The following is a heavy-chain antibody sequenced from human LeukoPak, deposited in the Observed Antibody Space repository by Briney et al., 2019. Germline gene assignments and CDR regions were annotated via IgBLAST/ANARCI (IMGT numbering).Heavy chain of an antibody. V-gene: IGHV3-33*01. J-gene: IGHJ4*02. CDR3: ASYSSSSIAEY. CDR2: IWYDGSNA. D-gene: IGHD6-6*01. Sequence: PGGSLRLSCAASGFTFSSCGMHWVRQAPGKGLEWVAVIWYDGSNAYYADSVKGRFTISRDNSKNTVYLQMNSLRAEDTAVYYCASYSSSSIAEYWGQGTLVTVSS. CDR1: GFTFSSCG.